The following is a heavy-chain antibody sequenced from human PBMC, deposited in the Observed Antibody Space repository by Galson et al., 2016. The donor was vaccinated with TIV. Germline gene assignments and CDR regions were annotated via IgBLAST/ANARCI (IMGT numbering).Heavy chain of an antibody. CDR3: AKEPGPNPSYYYGVDV. Sequence: SLRLSCAASGVTFSSYAMSWVRQAPGKGLEWVSSISGSGGNTYYANSVKGRFTISRDSSKNTLYLQINSLRAEDTAIYYCAKEPGPNPSYYYGVDVWGQGTTVTVSS. J-gene: IGHJ6*02. D-gene: IGHD1-14*01. V-gene: IGHV3-23*01. CDR1: GVTFSSYA. CDR2: ISGSGGNT.